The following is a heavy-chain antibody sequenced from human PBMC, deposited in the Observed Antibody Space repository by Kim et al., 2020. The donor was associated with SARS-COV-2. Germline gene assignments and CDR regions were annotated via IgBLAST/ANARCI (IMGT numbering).Heavy chain of an antibody. CDR1: GGSISSSSYY. Sequence: SETLSLTCTVSGGSISSSSYYWGWIRQPPGKGLEWIGSIYYSGSTYYNPSLKSRVTISVDTSKNQFSLKLSSVTTADTAVYYCARQELRYFDWLPQFDLPKGLRDYYYVMDVWGQGTTVTVSS. V-gene: IGHV4-39*01. J-gene: IGHJ6*02. CDR3: ARQELRYFDWLPQFDLPKGLRDYYYVMDV. D-gene: IGHD3-9*01. CDR2: IYYSGST.